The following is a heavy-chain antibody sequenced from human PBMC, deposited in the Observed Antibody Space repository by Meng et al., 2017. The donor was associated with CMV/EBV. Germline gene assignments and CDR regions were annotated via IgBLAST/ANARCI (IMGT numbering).Heavy chain of an antibody. CDR2: MNPNSGNT. J-gene: IGHJ5*02. CDR1: GYTFTSYD. V-gene: IGHV1-8*01. CDR3: ARGLVVGAMNWFDP. Sequence: ASVKASCKASGYTFTSYDINWVRQATGQGLEWMGWMNPNSGNTGYAQKFQGRVTMTRNTSISTAYMELSSLRSEDTAVYYCARGLVVGAMNWFDPWGQGTLVTVSS. D-gene: IGHD1-26*01.